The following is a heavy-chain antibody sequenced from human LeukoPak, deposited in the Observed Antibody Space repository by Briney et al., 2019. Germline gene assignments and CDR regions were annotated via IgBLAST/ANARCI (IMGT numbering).Heavy chain of an antibody. CDR2: ISAYNGNT. V-gene: IGHV1-18*01. Sequence: ASVKVSCKASGYTFTSYGISWVRQAPGQGLEWMGWISAYNGNTNYAQKLQGRVTMTTDTSTSTAYMELRSLRSDGTAVYYCARTSNYYDSSGYLDYWGQGTLVTVSS. CDR3: ARTSNYYDSSGYLDY. D-gene: IGHD3-22*01. CDR1: GYTFTSYG. J-gene: IGHJ4*02.